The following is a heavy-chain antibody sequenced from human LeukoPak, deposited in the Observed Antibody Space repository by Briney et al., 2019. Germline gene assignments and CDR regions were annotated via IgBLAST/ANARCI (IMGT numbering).Heavy chain of an antibody. CDR3: ARDSVGSFDY. D-gene: IGHD1-26*01. V-gene: IGHV4-59*01. Sequence: SETLSLTCTVSGGSISSYYWSWIRQPPGKGLEWIGYIYYSGSTNYNRSLKSRVTISVDTSKNQFSLKLSSVTAADTAVYYCARDSVGSFDYWGQGTLVTVSS. CDR1: GGSISSYY. CDR2: IYYSGST. J-gene: IGHJ4*02.